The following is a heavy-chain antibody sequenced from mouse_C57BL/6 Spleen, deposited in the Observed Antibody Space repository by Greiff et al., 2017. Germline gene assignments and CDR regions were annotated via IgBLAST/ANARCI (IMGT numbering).Heavy chain of an antibody. D-gene: IGHD3-3*01. Sequence: DVMLVESGGGLVKPGGSLKLSCAASGFTFSSYTMSWVRQTPEKRLEWVATISGGGGNTYYPDSVKGRFTISRDNAKNTLYLQMSSLRSEDTALYYCVRHLGRETYYFDYWGQGTTLTVSS. V-gene: IGHV5-9*01. J-gene: IGHJ2*01. CDR2: ISGGGGNT. CDR1: GFTFSSYT. CDR3: VRHLGRETYYFDY.